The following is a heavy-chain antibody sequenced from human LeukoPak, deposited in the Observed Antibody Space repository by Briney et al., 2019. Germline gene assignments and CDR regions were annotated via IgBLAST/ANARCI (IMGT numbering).Heavy chain of an antibody. CDR2: VSWDSASI. CDR1: GFTFNEYA. Sequence: GGSLRLSCAASGFTFNEYAMHWVRQAPGEGPEWVSGVSWDSASIVYADSVKGRFAISRDNSKNSLYLQMSGLRAEDTAFYYCVKGYYFGSGSPWYFDYWGQGTLVTVSS. CDR3: VKGYYFGSGSPWYFDY. J-gene: IGHJ4*02. V-gene: IGHV3-9*01. D-gene: IGHD3-10*01.